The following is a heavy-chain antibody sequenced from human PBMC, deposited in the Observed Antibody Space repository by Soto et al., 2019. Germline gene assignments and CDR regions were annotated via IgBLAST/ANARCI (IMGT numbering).Heavy chain of an antibody. CDR1: GGTFSSYA. J-gene: IGHJ4*01. Sequence: QVQLVQSGAEVKKPGSSVKVSCKASGGTFSSYAISWVRQAPGQGLEWMGGSIPIFGTANYAQKFQGRVTITADESTSTAYMELSSLRSEDTAVYYCASRPVNYYDSSGYYAYFDYWGHGTLVTVSS. CDR2: SIPIFGTA. CDR3: ASRPVNYYDSSGYYAYFDY. D-gene: IGHD3-22*01. V-gene: IGHV1-69*01.